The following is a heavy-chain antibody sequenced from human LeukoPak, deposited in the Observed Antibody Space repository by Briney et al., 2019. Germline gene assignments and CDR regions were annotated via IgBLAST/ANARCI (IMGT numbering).Heavy chain of an antibody. CDR3: AREDIVVVPAAIGREYYYYSMDV. CDR2: IIPIFGTA. CDR1: GGTFSSYA. Sequence: HVASVKVSCKASGGTFSSYAISWERQAPGQGLEWMGGIIPIFGTANYAQKFQGRVTITADKSTSTAYMELSSLRSEDTAVYYCAREDIVVVPAAIGREYYYYSMDVWGKGTTVTVSS. J-gene: IGHJ6*04. V-gene: IGHV1-69*06. D-gene: IGHD2-2*01.